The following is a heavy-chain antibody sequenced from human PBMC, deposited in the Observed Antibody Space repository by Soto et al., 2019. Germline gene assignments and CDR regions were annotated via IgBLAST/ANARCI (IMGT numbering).Heavy chain of an antibody. CDR1: GGTFSSYA. J-gene: IGHJ3*02. D-gene: IGHD6-19*01. CDR3: ARARAGSDAFDI. Sequence: SVKVSCKASGGTFSSYAISWVRQAPGQGLEWMGGIIPIFGKANYAQKFQGRVTITADESTSTAYMELSSLRSEDTAVYYCARARAGSDAFDIWGQGTMVTVSS. CDR2: IIPIFGKA. V-gene: IGHV1-69*13.